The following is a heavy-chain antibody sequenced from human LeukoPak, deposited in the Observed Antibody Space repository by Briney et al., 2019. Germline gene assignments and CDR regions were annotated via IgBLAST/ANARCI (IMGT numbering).Heavy chain of an antibody. CDR1: GGSISSYY. Sequence: SETLSLTCTVSGGSISSYYWSWIRQPPGKGLEWIGYIYYSGSTNYNPSLKSRVTISVDTSKNQFSLKLSSVTAADTAAYYCARVVHYYGSGSYSGNFDYWGQGTLVTVSS. CDR3: ARVVHYYGSGSYSGNFDY. V-gene: IGHV4-59*01. D-gene: IGHD3-10*01. CDR2: IYYSGST. J-gene: IGHJ4*02.